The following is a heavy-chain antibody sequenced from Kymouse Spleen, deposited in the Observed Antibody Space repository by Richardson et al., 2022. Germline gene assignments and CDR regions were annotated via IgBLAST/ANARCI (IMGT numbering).Heavy chain of an antibody. J-gene: IGHJ4*02. CDR2: IRSKANSYAT. Sequence: EVQLVESGGGLVQPGGSLKLSCAASGFTFSGSAMHWVRQASGKGLEWVGRIRSKANSYATAYAASVKGRFTISRDDSKNTAYLQMNSLKTEDTAVYYCTTELELLFDYWGQGTLVTVSS. CDR1: GFTFSGSA. D-gene: IGHD1-7*01. CDR3: TTELELLFDY. V-gene: IGHV3-73*02.